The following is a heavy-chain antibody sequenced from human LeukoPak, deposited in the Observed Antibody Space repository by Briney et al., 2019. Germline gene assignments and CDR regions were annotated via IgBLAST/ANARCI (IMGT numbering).Heavy chain of an antibody. V-gene: IGHV1-46*01. D-gene: IGHD3-22*01. CDR2: INPSGGST. J-gene: IGHJ6*02. Sequence: ASVKVSCKASGYTFTSYYMHWVRQAPGQGLEWMGIINPSGGSTSYAQKFQGRVTMTRDTSTSTVYMELSSLRSEDTAVYYCARSESHYYDSSGYSGLLYYYYGMDVWGQGTTVTVSS. CDR1: GYTFTSYY. CDR3: ARSESHYYDSSGYSGLLYYYYGMDV.